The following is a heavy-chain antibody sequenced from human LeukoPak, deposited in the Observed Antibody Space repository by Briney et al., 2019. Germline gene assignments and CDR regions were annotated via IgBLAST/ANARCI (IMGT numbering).Heavy chain of an antibody. D-gene: IGHD1-7*01. CDR2: IYYSGST. CDR3: ARDDWNYGSSMDV. J-gene: IGHJ6*02. V-gene: IGHV4-59*01. CDR1: GGSISSYY. Sequence: SETLSLTCAVSGGSISSYYWSWIRQPPGKGLEWIGYIYYSGSTNYNPSLKSRVTISVDTSKNQFSLKLSSVTAADTAVYYCARDDWNYGSSMDVWGQGTTVTVSS.